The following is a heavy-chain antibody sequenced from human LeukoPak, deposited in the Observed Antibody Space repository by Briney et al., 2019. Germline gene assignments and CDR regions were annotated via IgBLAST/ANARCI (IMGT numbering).Heavy chain of an antibody. J-gene: IGHJ4*02. V-gene: IGHV4-39*01. CDR1: GGSISSSSYY. CDR3: ARQNGHYFDY. Sequence: SETLSLTCTVSGGSISSSSYYWGWIRQLPGKGLEWIGSIYYSGSTYYNPSLKSRVTISVDTSKNQFSLKLSSVTAADTAVYYCARQNGHYFDYWGQGTLVTVSS. D-gene: IGHD1-1*01. CDR2: IYYSGST.